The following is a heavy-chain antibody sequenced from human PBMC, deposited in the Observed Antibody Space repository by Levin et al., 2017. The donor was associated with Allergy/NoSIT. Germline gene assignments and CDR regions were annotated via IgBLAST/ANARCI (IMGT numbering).Heavy chain of an antibody. CDR1: GYIFTNYD. Sequence: GESLKISCKTSGYIFTNYDVTWVRQAPGQGLEWMGWISSYNGDTKKTQNFQGRLMMTTDTSTTTAYMELKSLRFNDTATYFCALKYHDLLPGGPGALDIWGQGTIVTVSS. CDR3: ALKYHDLLPGGPGALDI. CDR2: ISSYNGDT. J-gene: IGHJ3*02. V-gene: IGHV1-18*01. D-gene: IGHD3-9*01.